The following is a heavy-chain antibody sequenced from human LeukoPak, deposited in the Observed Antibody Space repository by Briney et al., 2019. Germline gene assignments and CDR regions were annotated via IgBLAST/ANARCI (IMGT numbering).Heavy chain of an antibody. J-gene: IGHJ4*02. CDR1: GFTFSSYW. D-gene: IGHD1-7*01. CDR3: ARELSGTTSYYFDY. CDR2: IKQDGSEK. Sequence: HPGGSLRLSCAASGFTFSSYWMSWVRQAPGKGLEWVANIKQDGSEKYYVDSVKGRFTISRDNAKNSLYLQMNSLRVGDTAVYYCARELSGTTSYYFDYWGQGTLVTVSS. V-gene: IGHV3-7*01.